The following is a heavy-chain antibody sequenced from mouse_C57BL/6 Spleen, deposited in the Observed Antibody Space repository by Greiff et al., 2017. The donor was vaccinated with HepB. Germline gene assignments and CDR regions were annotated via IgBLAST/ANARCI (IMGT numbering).Heavy chain of an antibody. Sequence: VQLQQPGAELVKPGASVKLSCKASGYTFTSYWMHWVKQRPGQGLEWIGMIHPNSGSTNYNEKFKSKATLTVDKSSSTAYMQLSSLTSEDSAVYYCASLSSYGSPFAYWGQGTLVTVSA. D-gene: IGHD1-1*01. CDR1: GYTFTSYW. J-gene: IGHJ3*01. CDR3: ASLSSYGSPFAY. CDR2: IHPNSGST. V-gene: IGHV1-64*01.